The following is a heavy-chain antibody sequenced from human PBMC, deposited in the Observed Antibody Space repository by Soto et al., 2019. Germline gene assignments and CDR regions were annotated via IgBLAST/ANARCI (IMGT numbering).Heavy chain of an antibody. V-gene: IGHV3-15*02. Sequence: VQLVESGGASVETGGALRLTCAASGFTFSNAWMTWVRQAPGKGLEWVGRIKSRALGETTDYAAPVKGRFTISRDDSEHTLSLQLNSLKTEDTAVYHCATSAAVSGGVFDHWVQGTLVTVSS. J-gene: IGHJ4*02. D-gene: IGHD3-16*01. CDR3: ATSAAVSGGVFDH. CDR2: IKSRALGETT. CDR1: GFTFSNAW.